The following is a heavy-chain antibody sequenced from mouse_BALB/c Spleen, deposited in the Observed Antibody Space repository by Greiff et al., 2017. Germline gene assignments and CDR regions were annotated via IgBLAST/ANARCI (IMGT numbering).Heavy chain of an antibody. CDR3: TRLTTVVLREGAMDY. CDR1: GYTFTSYY. V-gene: IGHV1S81*02. Sequence: VQLQQSGAELVKPGASVKLSCKASGYTFTSYYMYWVKQRPGQGLEWIGGINPSNGGTNFNEKFKSKATLTVDKSSSTAYMQLSSLTSEDSAVYYCTRLTTVVLREGAMDYWGQGTSVTVSS. CDR2: INPSNGGT. J-gene: IGHJ4*01. D-gene: IGHD1-1*01.